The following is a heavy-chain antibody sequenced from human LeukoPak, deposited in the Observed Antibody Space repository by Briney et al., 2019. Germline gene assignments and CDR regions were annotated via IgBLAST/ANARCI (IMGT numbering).Heavy chain of an antibody. CDR2: INPNSGGT. Sequence: ASVKVSCMASGYTFTGYYMHWVRQAPGQGLAWMGWINPNSGGTNYAQKFQGRVTMTRDTSISTAYMELSRLRSDDTAVYYCARDINDSSGYYIDYWGQGTLVTVSS. J-gene: IGHJ4*02. V-gene: IGHV1-2*02. D-gene: IGHD3-22*01. CDR3: ARDINDSSGYYIDY. CDR1: GYTFTGYY.